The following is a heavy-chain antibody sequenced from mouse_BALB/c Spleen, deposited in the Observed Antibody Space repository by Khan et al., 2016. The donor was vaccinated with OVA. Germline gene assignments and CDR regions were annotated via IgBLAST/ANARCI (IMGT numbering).Heavy chain of an antibody. V-gene: IGHV2-2*01. CDR1: DFSLTTYG. CDR2: IWSGGNT. CDR3: ARNSYMYDFTY. D-gene: IGHD2-14*01. J-gene: IGHJ3*01. Sequence: QVQLQQSGPGLVQPSQSLSITCTVSDFSLTTYGVHWVRQSPGKGLEWLGLIWSGGNTDYNAAFMSRLSITKDNSKSQVFFKMNSLQADDTAMYYCARNSYMYDFTYWGQGTLVTVSA.